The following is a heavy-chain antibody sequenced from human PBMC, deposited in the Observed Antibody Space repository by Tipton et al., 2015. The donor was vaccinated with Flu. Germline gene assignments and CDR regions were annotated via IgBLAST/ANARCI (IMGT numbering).Heavy chain of an antibody. CDR1: GGSIGSFY. D-gene: IGHD2-2*01. J-gene: IGHJ4*02. CDR2: IYNSEYT. Sequence: TLSLTCTVSGGSIGSFYWNWIRQPPGKGLEWIGYIYNSEYTKYNPSLQSRVTISVDTSKKQFSLQLRSVTAADTAVYYCARDPSLGMPDYFDYWGQGTLVTASP. CDR3: ARDPSLGMPDYFDY. V-gene: IGHV4-59*12.